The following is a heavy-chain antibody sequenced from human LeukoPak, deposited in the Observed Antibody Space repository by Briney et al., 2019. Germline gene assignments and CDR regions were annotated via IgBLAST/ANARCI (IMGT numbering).Heavy chain of an antibody. Sequence: SETLSLTCTVSGGSISSSSYYWGWIRQPPGKGLEWIGSIYYSGSTYYNPSLKSRVTISLDNSNNQFSLRLTSVTAADTAVYYCASIGGTVRDSWGQGTLVTVSS. CDR3: ASIGGTVRDS. D-gene: IGHD4-17*01. V-gene: IGHV4-39*07. J-gene: IGHJ4*02. CDR2: IYYSGST. CDR1: GGSISSSSYY.